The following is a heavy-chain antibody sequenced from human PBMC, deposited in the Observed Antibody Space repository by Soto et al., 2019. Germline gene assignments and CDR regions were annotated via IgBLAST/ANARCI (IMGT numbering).Heavy chain of an antibody. J-gene: IGHJ5*02. CDR3: ARVVKHSYASGDTWFEP. Sequence: ASVKVSCKASGYIFANYAMQWVRQAPGQGLEWMGYINPGNGNTKYSQKFQGRLTIFRDTSANTVYMELSSLTSKDTAIYYCARVVKHSYASGDTWFEPWGQGTLVTVS. V-gene: IGHV1-3*01. CDR1: GYIFANYA. CDR2: INPGNGNT. D-gene: IGHD3-10*01.